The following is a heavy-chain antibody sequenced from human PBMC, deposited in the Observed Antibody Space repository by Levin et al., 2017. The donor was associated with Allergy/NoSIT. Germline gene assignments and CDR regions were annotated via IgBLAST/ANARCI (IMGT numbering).Heavy chain of an antibody. D-gene: IGHD6-13*01. CDR1: GGSISSYY. J-gene: IGHJ4*02. V-gene: IGHV4-59*01. Sequence: SQTLSLTCTVSGGSISSYYWNWIRQPPGKGLEWIAYIYYSGSTNYNPSLKSRVTISVDTSKNQLSLKLSSVTAADTAVYYCARVQVRAPWYGSSWDEALDYWGQGTLVTVSS. CDR2: IYYSGST. CDR3: ARVQVRAPWYGSSWDEALDY.